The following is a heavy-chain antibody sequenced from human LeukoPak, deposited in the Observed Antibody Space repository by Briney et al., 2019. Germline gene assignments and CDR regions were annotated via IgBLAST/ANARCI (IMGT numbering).Heavy chain of an antibody. Sequence: GGSLRLSCAASGVTFSSYSMSWVRQAPGKGLEWVSSISSSSSYIYYADSVKGRFTISRDNAKNSLYLQMNGLRAEDTAVYYCARGYYDSSGYSGDYWGQGTLVTVSS. D-gene: IGHD3-22*01. J-gene: IGHJ4*02. V-gene: IGHV3-21*01. CDR2: ISSSSSYI. CDR3: ARGYYDSSGYSGDY. CDR1: GVTFSSYS.